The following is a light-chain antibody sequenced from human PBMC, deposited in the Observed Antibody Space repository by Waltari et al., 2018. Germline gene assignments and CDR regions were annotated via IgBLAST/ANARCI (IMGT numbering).Light chain of an antibody. V-gene: IGKV1-5*03. CDR1: QSSSTW. CDR3: QQNNVFPWT. J-gene: IGKJ1*01. Sequence: DIQMTQSPSTLPAFGGDRVTITCRASQSSSTWLAWYQQKPGKAPKLLIYKASRLESGVPSRFSGSGSGTEFTLTISSLQPDDFATYYCQQNNVFPWTFGQGTKVEIK. CDR2: KAS.